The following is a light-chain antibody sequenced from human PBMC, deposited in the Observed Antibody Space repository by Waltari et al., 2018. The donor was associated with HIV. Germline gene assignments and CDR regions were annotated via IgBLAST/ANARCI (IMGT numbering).Light chain of an antibody. J-gene: IGLJ3*02. CDR3: AAWDDSLSGPV. Sequence: QSILTQPPSTSGTPGQRVTISCSGSGSNIGSNSVSWYQLLLGTAPKLLLYRNNQRPSGVPDRFSGSKSATSASLAIGGLRSEDEADYYCAAWDDSLSGPVFGGGTKLTVL. CDR2: RNN. CDR1: GSNIGSNS. V-gene: IGLV1-47*01.